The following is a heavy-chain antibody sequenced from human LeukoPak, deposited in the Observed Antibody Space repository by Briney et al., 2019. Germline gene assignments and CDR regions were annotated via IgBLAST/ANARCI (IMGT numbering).Heavy chain of an antibody. CDR3: AREGTWSYYYDY. CDR1: GFTVRSNY. CDR2: IYSGGST. V-gene: IGHV3-66*01. Sequence: GRSLRLSCAASGFTVRSNYMNWVRQAPGKGLEWASVIYSGGSTYYADSVKGRFTISRDNSKNTLYLQMNSLRAEDTAVYYCAREGTWSYYYDYWGQGTLVTVSS. D-gene: IGHD1-26*01. J-gene: IGHJ4*02.